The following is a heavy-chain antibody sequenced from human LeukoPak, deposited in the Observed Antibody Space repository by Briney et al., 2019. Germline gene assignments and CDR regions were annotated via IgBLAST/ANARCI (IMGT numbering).Heavy chain of an antibody. CDR3: ARIALAAYYYYMDV. D-gene: IGHD6-13*01. V-gene: IGHV1-18*01. Sequence: ASVKVSCKASGYTFTSYGISWVRQAPGQGLEWMGWISAYNGNTNYAQKLQGRVTMTTDTSTSTAYMELRSLRSDDTAVYYCARIALAAYYYYMDVWGKGTTVTVSS. CDR1: GYTFTSYG. J-gene: IGHJ6*03. CDR2: ISAYNGNT.